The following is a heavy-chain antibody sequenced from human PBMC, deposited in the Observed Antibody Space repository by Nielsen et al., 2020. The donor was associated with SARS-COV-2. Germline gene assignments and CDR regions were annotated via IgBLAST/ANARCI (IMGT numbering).Heavy chain of an antibody. CDR2: ISNSGGST. V-gene: IGHV3-23*01. Sequence: WIRQPPGKGLEWVSTISNSGGSTYYADSVKGRFTISRDNSKNTLYLQMNSLRAEDTAVYYCARGDYYDSSGYYHDAFDIWGQGTMVTVSS. D-gene: IGHD3-22*01. J-gene: IGHJ3*02. CDR3: ARGDYYDSSGYYHDAFDI.